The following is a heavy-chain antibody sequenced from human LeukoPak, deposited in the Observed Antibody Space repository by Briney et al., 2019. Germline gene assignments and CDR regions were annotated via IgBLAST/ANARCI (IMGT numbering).Heavy chain of an antibody. Sequence: GGSLRPSCAASGFNFGDYFMSWIRQAPGKGLEWVSAISGSGGSTYYADSVKGRFTISRDNSENTLYLQMNSLRAEDTAVYYCAKGTSYYYGSGSLYNWFDPWGQGTLVTVSS. CDR2: ISGSGGST. J-gene: IGHJ5*02. V-gene: IGHV3-23*01. CDR3: AKGTSYYYGSGSLYNWFDP. CDR1: GFNFGDYF. D-gene: IGHD3-10*01.